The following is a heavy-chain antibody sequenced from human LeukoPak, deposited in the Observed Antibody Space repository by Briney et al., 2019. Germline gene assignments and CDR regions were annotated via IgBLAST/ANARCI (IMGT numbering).Heavy chain of an antibody. V-gene: IGHV4-59*01. Sequence: SETLSLTCTVSGGSISSYYWSWIRQPPGKGLDWIGYIYYSGSTNYNPSLKSRVTISVDTSKNQFSLKLSSVTAADTAVYYCARDLITGPGAFDIWGQGTMVTVSS. D-gene: IGHD2-8*02. J-gene: IGHJ3*02. CDR3: ARDLITGPGAFDI. CDR1: GGSISSYY. CDR2: IYYSGST.